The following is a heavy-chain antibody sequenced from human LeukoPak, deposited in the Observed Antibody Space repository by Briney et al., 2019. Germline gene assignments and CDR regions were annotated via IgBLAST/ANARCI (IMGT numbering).Heavy chain of an antibody. D-gene: IGHD3-9*01. Sequence: GGSLRLSCAASGLTFSNAWMSWVRQAPGKGLEWVGRIKSKTDGGTTDYAAPVKGRFTISRDDSKNTLYLQMNSLKTEDTAVYYCTTAVSGYYNVDYWGQGTLVTVSS. CDR1: GLTFSNAW. CDR3: TTAVSGYYNVDY. V-gene: IGHV3-15*01. J-gene: IGHJ4*02. CDR2: IKSKTDGGTT.